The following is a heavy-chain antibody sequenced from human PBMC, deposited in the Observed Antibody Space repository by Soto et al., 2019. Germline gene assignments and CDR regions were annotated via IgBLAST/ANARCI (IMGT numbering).Heavy chain of an antibody. CDR2: INEDGRER. V-gene: IGHV3-7*01. CDR3: ARDRQWGADDYF. J-gene: IGHJ4*02. D-gene: IGHD6-19*01. Sequence: PGGSLRLSCAASGFTFSSYWMTWVRQAPGKGLEWEANINEDGRERKYVDNVKGRFTISRDNAKNSLYLQMNSLRVEDTAVYYCARDRQWGADDYFWGQGSLVTVSS. CDR1: GFTFSSYW.